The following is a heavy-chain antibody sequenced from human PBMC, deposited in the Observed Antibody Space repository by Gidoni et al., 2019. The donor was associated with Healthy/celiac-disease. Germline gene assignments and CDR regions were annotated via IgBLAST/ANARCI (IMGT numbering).Heavy chain of an antibody. D-gene: IGHD2-21*02. CDR1: GFTFRSCS. J-gene: IGHJ4*02. CDR2: ISSSSSTI. V-gene: IGHV3-48*02. CDR3: ASVAEGAYCGGDCYSLIDY. Sequence: EVQLVESGGGLVQPGGSLRLSCAASGFTFRSCSINWVRQASGKGLEGVSYISSSSSTIDYADSVKGRFTISIDNAKNTLYLQMNSLRDEDTAVYYCASVAEGAYCGGDCYSLIDYWGQGTLVTVSS.